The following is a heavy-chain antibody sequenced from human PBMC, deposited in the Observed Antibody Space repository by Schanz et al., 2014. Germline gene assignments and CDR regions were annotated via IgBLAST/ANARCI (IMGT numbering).Heavy chain of an antibody. V-gene: IGHV1-24*01. CDR1: GSIFSKLP. Sequence: QVQLVQSGPEVKKPGASVKVSCRVSGSIFSKLPMHWVRQGPAKGLEWMGGFDPKKGEAIYAQKFQGRVTMTEDTSTGTAYMELRSLTSEDTAVYYCATGPHIVVAFDYWGQGTLVTVSS. J-gene: IGHJ4*02. CDR3: ATGPHIVVAFDY. D-gene: IGHD2-21*01. CDR2: FDPKKGEA.